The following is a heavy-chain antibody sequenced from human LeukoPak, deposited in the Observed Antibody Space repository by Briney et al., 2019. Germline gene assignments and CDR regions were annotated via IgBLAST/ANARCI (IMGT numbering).Heavy chain of an antibody. CDR1: GGSISSGGFY. D-gene: IGHD3-10*01. CDR2: IYYSGST. J-gene: IGHJ3*02. Sequence: PPETLPLNCNVSGGSISSGGFYWSWIRQHPGKGLEWIGYIYYSGSTYYNPSLKSRVTISVDTSKNQFSLKLSSVTAADTAVYYCARDYNKAATGAFDIWGQGTMVTVSS. V-gene: IGHV4-31*03. CDR3: ARDYNKAATGAFDI.